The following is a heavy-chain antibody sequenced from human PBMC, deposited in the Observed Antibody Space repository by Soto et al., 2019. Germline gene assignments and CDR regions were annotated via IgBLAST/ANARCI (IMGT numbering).Heavy chain of an antibody. CDR1: GGSISSYY. CDR3: ARDRDY. V-gene: IGHV4-59*01. J-gene: IGHJ4*02. CDR2: IYYSGST. Sequence: ETLSLTCTVSGGSISSYYWSWIRQPPGKGLEWIGYIYYSGSTNCNPSLKSRVTISVDTSKNQFSLKLSSVTAADTAVYYCARDRDYWGQGTLVTVSS.